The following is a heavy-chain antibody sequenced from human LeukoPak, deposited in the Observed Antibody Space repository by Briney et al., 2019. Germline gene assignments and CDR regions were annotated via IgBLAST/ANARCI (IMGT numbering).Heavy chain of an antibody. CDR2: INHSGST. V-gene: IGHV4-34*01. J-gene: IGHJ4*02. D-gene: IGHD3-3*01. CDR1: GGSFSGHY. Sequence: PSETLSLTCAVYGGSFSGHYWSWIRQPPGKGLEWIGEINHSGSTNYNPSLESRVTISVDTSKNHFSLKLSSVTAADTAVYYCASGQYYDLWSGYYVDWGQGTLVTVSS. CDR3: ASGQYYDLWSGYYVD.